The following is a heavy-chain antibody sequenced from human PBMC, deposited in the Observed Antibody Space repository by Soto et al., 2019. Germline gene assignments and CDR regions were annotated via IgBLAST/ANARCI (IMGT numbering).Heavy chain of an antibody. J-gene: IGHJ4*02. Sequence: SETLSLTCTVSGGSISSGGYYWSWIRQHPGKGLEWIGYIYYSGSTYYNPSLKSRVTISVDTSKNQFSLKLSSVTAADTAVYYCARGGYYDSSGYYGYWGRGTLVTVS. CDR1: GGSISSGGYY. CDR2: IYYSGST. CDR3: ARGGYYDSSGYYGY. D-gene: IGHD3-22*01. V-gene: IGHV4-31*03.